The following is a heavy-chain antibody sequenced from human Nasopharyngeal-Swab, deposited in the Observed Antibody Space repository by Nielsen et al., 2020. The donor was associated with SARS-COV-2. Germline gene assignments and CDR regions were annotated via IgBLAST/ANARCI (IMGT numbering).Heavy chain of an antibody. CDR2: IYYRGTT. CDR3: ARAKIKRSSSSGWFDP. J-gene: IGHJ5*02. Sequence: SETLSLTCTVSGGSISSGAYYWSWIRQLPGKGLEWIGYIYYRGTTYYNPSLRSRVIISVDTSKNQSSLKLSSVTAADTAVYYCARAKIKRSSSSGWFDPWGQGTLVTVSS. CDR1: GGSISSGAYY. V-gene: IGHV4-31*03. D-gene: IGHD6-6*01.